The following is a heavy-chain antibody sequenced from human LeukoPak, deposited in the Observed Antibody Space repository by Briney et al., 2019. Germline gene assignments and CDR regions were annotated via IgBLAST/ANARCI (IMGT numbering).Heavy chain of an antibody. CDR2: ISSSSGYT. V-gene: IGHV3-11*03. CDR1: GFTFSNAW. Sequence: GGSLRLSCAASGFTFSNAWMSWVRQAPGKGLEWVSYISSSSGYTNYADSVKGRFTISRDNAKNSLYLQMNSLRAEDTAVYYCARKPYDILTGYLAFDIWGQGTMVTVSS. CDR3: ARKPYDILTGYLAFDI. D-gene: IGHD3-9*01. J-gene: IGHJ3*02.